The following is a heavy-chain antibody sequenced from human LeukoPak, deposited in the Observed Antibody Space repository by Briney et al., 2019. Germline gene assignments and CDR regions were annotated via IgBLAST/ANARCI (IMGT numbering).Heavy chain of an antibody. CDR1: GFTVSSNY. V-gene: IGHV3-53*01. Sequence: GGSLRLSCAASGFTVSSNYMSWVRQAPGKGLEWVSVIYSGGSTYYADSVKGRFTISRDNSKNTLYLQMNSLRAEDTAVYYCARATRYGSGWYEGAFDIWGQGTMVTVSS. J-gene: IGHJ3*02. CDR3: ARATRYGSGWYEGAFDI. CDR2: IYSGGST. D-gene: IGHD6-19*01.